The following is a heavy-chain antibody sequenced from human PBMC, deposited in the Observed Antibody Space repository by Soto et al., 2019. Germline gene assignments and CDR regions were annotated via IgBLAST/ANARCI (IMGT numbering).Heavy chain of an antibody. CDR2: ISYDGSNK. D-gene: IGHD2-15*01. CDR3: AKDHGGGWFDP. J-gene: IGHJ5*02. Sequence: QVQLVASGGGVVQPGRSLRLSCAASGFTFSSYGMHWVRQAPGKGLEWVAVISYDGSNKYYADSVKGRFTISRDNSKNPLYLQMNSLRAEDKAVYYGAKDHGGGWFDPLGQGSLVTVSS. CDR1: GFTFSSYG. V-gene: IGHV3-30*18.